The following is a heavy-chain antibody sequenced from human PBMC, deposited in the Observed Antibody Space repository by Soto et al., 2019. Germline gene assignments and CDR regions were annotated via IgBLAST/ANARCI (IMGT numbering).Heavy chain of an antibody. CDR2: IIPIFGTA. Sequence: QVQLVQSGAEVKKPGSSVKVSCKASGGTFSSYAISWVRQAPGQGLEWMGGIIPIFGTANYAQKFQGRVTITADKSTSTAYMELSSLRSEETAVYYFARDGYYYDSSGYYYYFDYWGQGTLVTVSS. CDR1: GGTFSSYA. D-gene: IGHD3-22*01. CDR3: ARDGYYYDSSGYYYYFDY. V-gene: IGHV1-69*14. J-gene: IGHJ4*02.